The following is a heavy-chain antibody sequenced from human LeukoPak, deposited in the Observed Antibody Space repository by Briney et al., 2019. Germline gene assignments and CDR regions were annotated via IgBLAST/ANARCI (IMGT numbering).Heavy chain of an antibody. CDR1: GFTFTTYG. V-gene: IGHV3-30*03. D-gene: IGHD5-18*01. J-gene: IGHJ4*02. CDR2: IASNGGSE. Sequence: PGGSLRLSCAASGFTFTTYGLHWVRQAPGKGLEWVAAIASNGGSEYYADSVKGRFTISRDNAKNTLHLQMDSLSAEDTAVYYCTSDTVNTAVGIDYWGQGTLVTVSS. CDR3: TSDTVNTAVGIDY.